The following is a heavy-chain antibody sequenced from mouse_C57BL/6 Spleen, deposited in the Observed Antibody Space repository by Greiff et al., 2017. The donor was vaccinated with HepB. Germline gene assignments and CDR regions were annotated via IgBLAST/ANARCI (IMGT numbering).Heavy chain of an antibody. CDR2: IDPETGGT. J-gene: IGHJ4*01. CDR3: TRGEAMDY. Sequence: VHLVESGAELVRPGASVTLSCKASGYTFTDYEMHWVKQTPVHGLEWIGAIDPETGGTAYNQKFKGKAILTADKSSSTAYMELRSLTSEDSAVYYCTRGEAMDYWGQGTSVTVSS. CDR1: GYTFTDYE. V-gene: IGHV1-15*01.